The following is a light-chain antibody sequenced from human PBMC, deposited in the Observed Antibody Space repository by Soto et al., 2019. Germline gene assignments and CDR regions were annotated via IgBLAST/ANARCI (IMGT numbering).Light chain of an antibody. CDR3: KEYETYRM. Sequence: DIQMTQSASSLCASVGDRVTITCRASPGITGWLAWYQQKPGKAPKLLIFDASTLEGGGPLRFTGSVSGSVFTAIISMLYWDQFGPYLGKEYETYRMFGQGTKVDIK. V-gene: IGKV1-5*01. CDR1: PGITGW. CDR2: DAS. J-gene: IGKJ1*01.